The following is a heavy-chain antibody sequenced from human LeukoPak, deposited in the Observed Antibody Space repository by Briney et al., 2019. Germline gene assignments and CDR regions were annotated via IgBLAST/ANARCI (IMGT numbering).Heavy chain of an antibody. CDR2: IYYSGST. J-gene: IGHJ3*02. V-gene: IGHV4-59*08. D-gene: IGHD2-15*01. Sequence: SETLSLTCTVSGGSISSYYWSWIRQPPGKGLEWIGYIYYSGSTNYNPSLKRRVTISVAPSKTQSSLKLSSVTAADTAVYYCARQGAVYCSGGSCYSDAFDIWGQGTMVTVSS. CDR1: GGSISSYY. CDR3: ARQGAVYCSGGSCYSDAFDI.